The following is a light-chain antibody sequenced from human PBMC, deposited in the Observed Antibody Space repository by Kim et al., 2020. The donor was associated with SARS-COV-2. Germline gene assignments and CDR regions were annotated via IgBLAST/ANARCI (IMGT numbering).Light chain of an antibody. Sequence: GQRLPIPCSGTSPNLGSNSVTWDQQLPGTAPKLLIYSHNQRPSGVPDRFSGSKSGTSASLAISGLQSEDEADYYCATWDDSLSGYVFGAGTKVTVL. V-gene: IGLV1-44*01. J-gene: IGLJ1*01. CDR1: SPNLGSNS. CDR3: ATWDDSLSGYV. CDR2: SHN.